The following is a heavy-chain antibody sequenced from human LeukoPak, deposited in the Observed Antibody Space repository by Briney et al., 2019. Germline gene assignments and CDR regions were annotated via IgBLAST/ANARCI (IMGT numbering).Heavy chain of an antibody. V-gene: IGHV4-4*07. Sequence: SEPLSLTCTVSGGSISSYYWSWIRQPAGKGLEWIGRIYTSGSINYNPSLKSRVTMSVDTSKNQFSLKLSSVTAADTAVYYCARDSTVSYYYGMDVWGQGTTVTVSS. J-gene: IGHJ6*02. CDR2: IYTSGSI. CDR1: GGSISSYY. CDR3: ARDSTVSYYYGMDV. D-gene: IGHD4-17*01.